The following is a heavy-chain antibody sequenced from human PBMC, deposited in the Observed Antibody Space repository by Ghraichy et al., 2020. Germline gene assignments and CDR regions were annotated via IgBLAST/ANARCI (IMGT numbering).Heavy chain of an antibody. CDR2: ISSSSSYI. V-gene: IGHV3-21*01. D-gene: IGHD6-13*01. CDR1: GFTFSSYS. J-gene: IGHJ6*02. CDR3: ARAFSPADSGDSSSWGRPYYPYGMDV. Sequence: GGSLRLSCAASGFTFSSYSMNWVRQAPGKGLEWVSSISSSSSYIYYADSVKGRFTISRDNAKNSLYLQMNSLRAEDTAVYYCARAFSPADSGDSSSWGRPYYPYGMDVWGQGTTVTVSS.